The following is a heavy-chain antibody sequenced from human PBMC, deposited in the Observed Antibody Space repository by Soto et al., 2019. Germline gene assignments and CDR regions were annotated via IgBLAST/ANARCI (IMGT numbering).Heavy chain of an antibody. J-gene: IGHJ4*02. CDR1: GFTFSSYA. V-gene: IGHV3-30*04. CDR3: ARDRSGYSSSWFFDY. CDR2: ISYDGSNK. D-gene: IGHD6-13*01. Sequence: GESLKISWAASGFTFSSYAMHWVRQAPGKGLEWVAGISYDGSNKYYADSVKGRFTISRDNSKNTLYLQMNSLRAEDSAVYYCARDRSGYSSSWFFDYWGQGTLVTVSS.